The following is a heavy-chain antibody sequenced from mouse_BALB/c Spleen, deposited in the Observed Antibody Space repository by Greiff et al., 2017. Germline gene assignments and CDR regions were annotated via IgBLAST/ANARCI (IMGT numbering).Heavy chain of an antibody. Sequence: EVKLMESGPGLVKPSQSLSLTCTVTGYSITSDYAWNWIRQFPGNKLEWMGYISYSGSTSYNPSLKSRISITRDTSKNQFFLQLNSVTTEDTATYYCARGGWLRRDWYFDVWGAGTTVTVSS. CDR3: ARGGWLRRDWYFDV. J-gene: IGHJ1*01. CDR2: ISYSGST. V-gene: IGHV3-2*02. CDR1: GYSITSDYA. D-gene: IGHD2-2*01.